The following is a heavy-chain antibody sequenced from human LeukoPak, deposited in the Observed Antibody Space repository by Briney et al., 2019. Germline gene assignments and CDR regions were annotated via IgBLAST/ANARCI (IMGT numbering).Heavy chain of an antibody. Sequence: ASVKVSCKASGYTFTSYGISWVRQAPGQGLEWMGWISAYNGNTNYAQKLQGRVTMTTDTSTSTAYMELSSLRSEDMAVYYCARDISPLGGYCSGGSCYANWFDPWGQGTLVTVSS. J-gene: IGHJ5*02. CDR3: ARDISPLGGYCSGGSCYANWFDP. V-gene: IGHV1-18*03. CDR2: ISAYNGNT. D-gene: IGHD2-15*01. CDR1: GYTFTSYG.